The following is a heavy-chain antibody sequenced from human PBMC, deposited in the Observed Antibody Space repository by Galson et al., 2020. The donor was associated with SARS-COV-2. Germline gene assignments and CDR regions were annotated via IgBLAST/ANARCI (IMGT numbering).Heavy chain of an antibody. Sequence: GGSLRLSCAASGFTFSDHGMFWVRQAPGKGLEWVTFISYDGSNKYYADSVKGRFTIARDNSKNTLYLQMNSLRAEDTAVYYCAGSGEHQWLVKDWGQGTLVTVSS. CDR1: GFTFSDHG. J-gene: IGHJ4*02. CDR3: AGSGEHQWLVKD. CDR2: ISYDGSNK. V-gene: IGHV3-30*03. D-gene: IGHD6-19*01.